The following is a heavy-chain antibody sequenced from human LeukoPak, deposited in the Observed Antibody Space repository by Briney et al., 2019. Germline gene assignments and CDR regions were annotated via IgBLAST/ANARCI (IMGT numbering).Heavy chain of an antibody. CDR3: ARDLGSGWQYYFDY. V-gene: IGHV3-11*04. D-gene: IGHD6-19*01. CDR1: GFTFSNYY. CDR2: ISSSGNII. Sequence: PGGSLRLSCAASGFTFSNYYMGWIRQAPGKGLEWVSYISSSGNIIHYADSVKGRFTISRDNTKNSLFLQMNSLRAEDTAVYYCARDLGSGWQYYFDYWGQGTLVTVSS. J-gene: IGHJ4*02.